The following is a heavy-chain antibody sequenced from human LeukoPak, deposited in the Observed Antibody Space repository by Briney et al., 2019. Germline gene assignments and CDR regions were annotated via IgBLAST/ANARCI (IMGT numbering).Heavy chain of an antibody. CDR1: GYTFTGYY. Sequence: GASVKVSCKASGYTFTGYYMHWVRQAPGQGLEWMGWINPNSGGTNYAQKFQGRVTMTRDTSISTAYMELSRLRPDDTAVYYCAIDYGDQSRFDPWGQGTLVTVSS. D-gene: IGHD4-17*01. CDR2: INPNSGGT. J-gene: IGHJ5*02. V-gene: IGHV1-2*02. CDR3: AIDYGDQSRFDP.